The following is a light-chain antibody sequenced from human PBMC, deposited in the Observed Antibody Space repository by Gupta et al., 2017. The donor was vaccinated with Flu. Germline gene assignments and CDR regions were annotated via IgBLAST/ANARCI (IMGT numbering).Light chain of an antibody. CDR1: SSYMGPDNL. CDR3: YAYAGSSIFVI. Sequence: ISCTSTSSYMGPDNLVLWYQQHPGKAPKRLIYELTKRPSGVPDRFSGSKSGNTASLIISGLQVDDEAYYSCYAYAGSSIFVIFGGGTKLTVL. V-gene: IGLV2-11*03. CDR2: ELT. J-gene: IGLJ2*01.